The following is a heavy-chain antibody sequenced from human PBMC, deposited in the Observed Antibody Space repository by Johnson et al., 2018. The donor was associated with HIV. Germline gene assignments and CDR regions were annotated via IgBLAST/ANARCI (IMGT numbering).Heavy chain of an antibody. CDR3: ARDGEAQQLPLGDAFDI. D-gene: IGHD6-13*01. Sequence: VHLVESGGGLVQSGGSLRLSCGVSGFAVSSNYMSWVRQAPGKGLEWVSIIYSGGSTYYAESVKGRFTISRDNSKNTLYLQMNNLRVEDTAVYYCARDGEAQQLPLGDAFDIWGQGTMVTVSS. V-gene: IGHV3-66*01. CDR1: GFAVSSNY. J-gene: IGHJ3*02. CDR2: IYSGGST.